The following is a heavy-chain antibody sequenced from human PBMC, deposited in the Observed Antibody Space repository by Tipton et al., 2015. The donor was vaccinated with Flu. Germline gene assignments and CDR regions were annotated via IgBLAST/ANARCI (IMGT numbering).Heavy chain of an antibody. CDR3: ARMGPPKNGFGT. CDR1: RGSISSYY. V-gene: IGHV4-59*01. J-gene: IGHJ5*02. D-gene: IGHD1-26*01. Sequence: TLSLTCTVSRGSISSYYWSWLRQPPGRGLEWIAYIYNSDIADYNPSLKSRATISVDTSRNEYSLKLISVTAADTAVYYCARMGPPKNGFGTWGQGSLGTVSS. CDR2: IYNSDIA.